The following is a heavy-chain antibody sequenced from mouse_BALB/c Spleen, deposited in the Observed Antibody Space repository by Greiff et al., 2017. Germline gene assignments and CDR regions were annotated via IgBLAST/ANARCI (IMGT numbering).Heavy chain of an antibody. V-gene: IGHV1-19*01. CDR2: VNPYNGGT. J-gene: IGHJ3*01. CDR3: AREGKTGVAY. CDR1: GYTFTDYY. Sequence: EVQLQQSGPELVKPGASVKMSCKASGYTFTDYYMDWVKQSHGESFEWIGRVNPYNGGTSYNQKFKGKATLTVDKSSSTAYMELNSLTSEDSAVYYCAREGKTGVAYWGQGTLVTVSA. D-gene: IGHD4-1*01.